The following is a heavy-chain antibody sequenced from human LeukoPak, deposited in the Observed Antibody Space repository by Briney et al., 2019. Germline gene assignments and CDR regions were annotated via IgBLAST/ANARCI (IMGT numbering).Heavy chain of an antibody. D-gene: IGHD2-2*01. CDR3: ASCSSTSCYDY. V-gene: IGHV1-69*04. CDR1: GYTFTSYG. J-gene: IGHJ4*02. CDR2: IIPILGIA. Sequence: ASVKVSCKASGYTFTSYGISWVRQAPGQGLEWMGRIIPILGIANYAQKFQGRVTITADKSTSTAYMELSSLRSEDTAVYYCASCSSTSCYDYWGQGTLVTVSS.